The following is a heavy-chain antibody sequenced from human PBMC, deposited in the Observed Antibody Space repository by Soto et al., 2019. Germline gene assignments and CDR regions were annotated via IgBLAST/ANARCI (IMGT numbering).Heavy chain of an antibody. CDR3: ASTRGY. D-gene: IGHD3-3*01. Sequence: EVQVVESGGGLVQPGGSLRLSCSVSGFTFTGYWMKWVRQAPGKGLEWVATINEDGGETYYVDSVRGRFTVSXXXXXXXXLLQMNSLRVEDTAVYYCASTRGYWGQGTLVTVSS. CDR2: INEDGGET. V-gene: IGHV3-7*05. CDR1: GFTFTGYW. J-gene: IGHJ4*02.